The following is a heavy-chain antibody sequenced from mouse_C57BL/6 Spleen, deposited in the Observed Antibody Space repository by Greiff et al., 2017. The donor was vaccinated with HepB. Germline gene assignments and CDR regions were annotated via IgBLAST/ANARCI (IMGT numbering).Heavy chain of an antibody. Sequence: QVQLKESGAELARPGASVKLSCKASGYTFTSYGISWVKQRTGQGLEWIGEIYPRSGNTYYNEKFKGKATLTADKSSSTAYMELRSLTSEDSAVYFCARDGYSNYFLDYWGQGTTLTVSS. CDR1: GYTFTSYG. CDR3: ARDGYSNYFLDY. D-gene: IGHD2-5*01. V-gene: IGHV1-81*01. J-gene: IGHJ2*01. CDR2: IYPRSGNT.